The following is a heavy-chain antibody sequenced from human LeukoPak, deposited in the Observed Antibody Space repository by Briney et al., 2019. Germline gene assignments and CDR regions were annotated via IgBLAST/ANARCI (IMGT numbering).Heavy chain of an antibody. Sequence: ASVKVSCKASGYTFTSYGISWVRQAPGQGLEWMGWISAYNGNTNYAQKLQGRVTMTTDTSTSTAYMELRSLRSDDTAVYYCARGDSLRDFWSGYYNYYYYGMDVWGQGTTVTVSS. CDR1: GYTFTSYG. D-gene: IGHD3-3*01. V-gene: IGHV1-18*01. CDR2: ISAYNGNT. J-gene: IGHJ6*02. CDR3: ARGDSLRDFWSGYYNYYYYGMDV.